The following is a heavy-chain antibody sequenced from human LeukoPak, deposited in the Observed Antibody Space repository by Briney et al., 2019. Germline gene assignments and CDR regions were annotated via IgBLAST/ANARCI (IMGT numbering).Heavy chain of an antibody. CDR2: INEEGSQK. J-gene: IGHJ1*01. V-gene: IGHV3-7*01. D-gene: IGHD3-22*01. Sequence: GGSLRLSCAASGFTFSDYWMTWVRQAPGKGLEWVANINEEGSQKYYVDSVKGRFTISRDNAKNSLYLQMNSLRAEDTAVYYCATYSSLNRREFQYWGQGTLLTVSS. CDR1: GFTFSDYW. CDR3: ATYSSLNRREFQY.